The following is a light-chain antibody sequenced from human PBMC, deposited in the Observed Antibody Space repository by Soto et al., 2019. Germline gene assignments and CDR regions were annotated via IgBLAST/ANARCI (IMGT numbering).Light chain of an antibody. CDR3: TVWDDSLRGRL. J-gene: IGLJ2*01. CDR1: RSPIESNF. Sequence: QSAPTQPPPTSGAPRPRGTISFFGGRSPIESNFVYWYQQFPGTAPRLLIYRNNQRPSGVPDRFSGSKSGTSASLAISALRSEDEADYYCTVWDDSLRGRLFGGGTKVTVL. CDR2: RNN. V-gene: IGLV1-47*01.